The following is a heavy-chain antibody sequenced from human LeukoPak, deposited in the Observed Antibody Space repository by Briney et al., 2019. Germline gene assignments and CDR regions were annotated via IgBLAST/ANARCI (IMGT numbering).Heavy chain of an antibody. D-gene: IGHD2-15*01. CDR3: ARDVRYCSGGSCKFDP. CDR1: GGSISSYY. J-gene: IGHJ5*02. V-gene: IGHV4-59*01. CDR2: IYYSGST. Sequence: SETLSLTCTVSGGSISSYYWSWIRQPPGKGLEWIGYIYYSGSTNYNPSLKSRVTISVDTSKNQFSLKLSSVTAADTAVYYCARDVRYCSGGSCKFDPWGQGTLVTVSS.